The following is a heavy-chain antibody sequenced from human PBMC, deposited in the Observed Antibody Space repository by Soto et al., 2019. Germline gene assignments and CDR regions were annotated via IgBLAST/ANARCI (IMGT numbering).Heavy chain of an antibody. D-gene: IGHD4-17*01. Sequence: QVTLKESGPVLVKPTETLTLTCTVSGFSLKNARMGVSWIRQPPGKALEWLAHSFSNDEKSYRTSLKSRLTISKDTSKSQVVLIITKMDPVDTATYYCARTLYHDYVHWYFDLWGRGTLVTVSS. CDR2: SFSNDEK. V-gene: IGHV2-26*01. CDR1: GFSLKNARMG. J-gene: IGHJ2*01. CDR3: ARTLYHDYVHWYFDL.